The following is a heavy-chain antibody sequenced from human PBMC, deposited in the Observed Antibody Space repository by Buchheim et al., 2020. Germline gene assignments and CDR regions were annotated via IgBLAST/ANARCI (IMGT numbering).Heavy chain of an antibody. Sequence: EVQLVESGGGLVQPGGSLRLSCAGSGFTFRSYLMGWVRQAPGKGLEWVANVNKDGGETYYVDSVKGRFTISRDNSKNTLYLQMNSLRAEDTAVYYCAKSIVVISIVSDTFDIWGQGT. CDR1: GFTFRSYL. D-gene: IGHD2-21*01. CDR3: AKSIVVISIVSDTFDI. J-gene: IGHJ3*02. V-gene: IGHV3-7*03. CDR2: VNKDGGET.